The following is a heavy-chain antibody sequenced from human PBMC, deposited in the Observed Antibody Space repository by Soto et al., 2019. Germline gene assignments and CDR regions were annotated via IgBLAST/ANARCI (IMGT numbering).Heavy chain of an antibody. CDR3: ARDTTVYIVVVENYYGMDV. V-gene: IGHV1-2*04. CDR2: INPNSGGT. Sequence: ASVKVSCKASGYTFTSYGISWVRQAPGQGLEWMGWINPNSGGTNYAQKFQGWVTMTRDTSISTAYMELSRLRSDDTAVYYCARDTTVYIVVVENYYGMDVWGQGTTVTSP. J-gene: IGHJ6*02. D-gene: IGHD2-15*01. CDR1: GYTFTSYG.